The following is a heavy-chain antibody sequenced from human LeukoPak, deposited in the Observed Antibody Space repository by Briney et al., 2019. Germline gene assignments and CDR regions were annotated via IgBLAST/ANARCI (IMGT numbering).Heavy chain of an antibody. D-gene: IGHD3-3*01. J-gene: IGHJ3*02. CDR3: AREAAVRFLEWLPLSSAKEDAFDI. CDR2: ISAYNGNT. CDR1: GYTFTSYG. V-gene: IGHV1-18*01. Sequence: ASVKVSCKASGYTFTSYGISWVRQAPGQGLEWMGWISAYNGNTNYAQKLQGRVTMTTDTSTSTAYMELRSLRSDDTAMYYCAREAAVRFLEWLPLSSAKEDAFDIWGQGTMVTVSS.